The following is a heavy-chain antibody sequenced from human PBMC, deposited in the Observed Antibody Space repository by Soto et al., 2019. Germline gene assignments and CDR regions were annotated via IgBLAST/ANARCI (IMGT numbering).Heavy chain of an antibody. V-gene: IGHV1-69*13. CDR2: IIPIFGTA. Sequence: SVKVSCKASGGTFSSYAISWVRQAPGQGLEWRGGIIPIFGTANYAQKFQGRVTITADESTSTAYMELSSLRSEDTAVYYCARPGRDILTGYPIDYYYYYGLDVWGQGTTVTVSS. J-gene: IGHJ6*02. CDR3: ARPGRDILTGYPIDYYYYYGLDV. CDR1: GGTFSSYA. D-gene: IGHD3-9*01.